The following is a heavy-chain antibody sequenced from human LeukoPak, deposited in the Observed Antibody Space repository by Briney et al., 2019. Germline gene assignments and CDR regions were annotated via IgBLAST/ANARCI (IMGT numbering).Heavy chain of an antibody. D-gene: IGHD3-9*01. Sequence: SQTLSLTCVISGGSVSNNSASWNWIRQSPSRGLEWLGRTYYRSRWYKDYAVSVKSRITINPDTSKNQFSLQLNSVTPEDTAVYYCARWLTTWGQGTLVTVSS. V-gene: IGHV6-1*01. CDR3: ARWLTT. J-gene: IGHJ5*02. CDR2: TYYRSRWYK. CDR1: GGSVSNNSAS.